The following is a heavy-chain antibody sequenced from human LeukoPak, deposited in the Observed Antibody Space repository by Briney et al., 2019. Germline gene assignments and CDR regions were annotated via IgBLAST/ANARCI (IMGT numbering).Heavy chain of an antibody. CDR1: GYTFTSYG. CDR2: ISAYNGNT. Sequence: GASVKVSCKASGYTFTSYGISWVRQAPGQGLEWMGWISAYNGNTNYAQKLQGRVTMTTDTSTSTAYMELRSLRSDDTAVCYCARGPLWALVRFLEWSNGPYYFDYWGQGTLVTVSS. D-gene: IGHD3-3*01. CDR3: ARGPLWALVRFLEWSNGPYYFDY. V-gene: IGHV1-18*01. J-gene: IGHJ4*02.